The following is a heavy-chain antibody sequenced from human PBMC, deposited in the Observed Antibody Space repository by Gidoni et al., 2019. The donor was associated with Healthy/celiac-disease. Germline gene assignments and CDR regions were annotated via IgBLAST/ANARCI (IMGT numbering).Heavy chain of an antibody. CDR2: IRSKAYGGTT. Sequence: EVQLVESGGGLVQPGRSLRLSCTASGFTFGDYAMSWFRQAPGKGLEWVGCIRSKAYGGTTEYAASVKGRFTISRDDSKSIAYLQMNSLKTEDTAVYYCTRAGYSSSWYEGYFQHWGQGTLVTVSS. CDR3: TRAGYSSSWYEGYFQH. V-gene: IGHV3-49*03. D-gene: IGHD6-13*01. CDR1: GFTFGDYA. J-gene: IGHJ1*01.